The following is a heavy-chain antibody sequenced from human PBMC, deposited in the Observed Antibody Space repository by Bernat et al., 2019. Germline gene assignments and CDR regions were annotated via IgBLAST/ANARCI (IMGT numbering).Heavy chain of an antibody. CDR3: ARDLYDFWSGPTPLNDAFDI. Sequence: QVQLVQSGAEVKKPGASVKVSCKASGYTFTSYGISWVRQAPGQGLEWMGWISAYNGNTNYAQKLQGRVTMTTDTSTSTAYMELRSLRSDDTAVYYCARDLYDFWSGPTPLNDAFDIWGQGTMVTVSS. CDR1: GYTFTSYG. J-gene: IGHJ3*02. V-gene: IGHV1-18*01. CDR2: ISAYNGNT. D-gene: IGHD3-3*01.